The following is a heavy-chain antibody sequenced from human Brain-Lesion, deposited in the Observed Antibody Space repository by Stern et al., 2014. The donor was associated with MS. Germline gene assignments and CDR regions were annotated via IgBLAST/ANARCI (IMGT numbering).Heavy chain of an antibody. D-gene: IGHD3-3*01. CDR1: GYIFTGYY. V-gene: IGHV1-2*02. CDR2: INPNTGGT. Sequence: QVQLGQSGAEVKKPGASVKVSCKTSGYIFTGYYIHWVRQAPGQGLEWIAWINPNTGGTKYAQKFQGRVTMSRDTSISTAYVELSSLTSDDTAVYYCARDQRGITIFGVVTDYYYLGMDVWGQGTTVTVSS. CDR3: ARDQRGITIFGVVTDYYYLGMDV. J-gene: IGHJ6*02.